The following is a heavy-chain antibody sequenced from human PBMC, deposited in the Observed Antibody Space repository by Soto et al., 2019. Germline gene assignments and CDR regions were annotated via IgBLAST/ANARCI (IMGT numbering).Heavy chain of an antibody. CDR2: ISAYNGNT. J-gene: IGHJ6*02. CDR1: GYTFTSYG. Sequence: GASVKVSCKASGYTFTSYGISWVRQAPGQGLEWMGWISAYNGNTNYAQKLQGRVTMTTDTSTSTAYMELRSLRSDDTAVYYCAREPYMYYDSSGYIYGMDVWGQGTTVTVSS. D-gene: IGHD3-22*01. V-gene: IGHV1-18*01. CDR3: AREPYMYYDSSGYIYGMDV.